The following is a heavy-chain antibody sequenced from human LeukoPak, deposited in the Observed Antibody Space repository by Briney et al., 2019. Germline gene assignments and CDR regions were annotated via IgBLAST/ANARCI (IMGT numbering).Heavy chain of an antibody. CDR1: GFTFSKAW. CDR3: TTTNYYDSSGYYPDY. J-gene: IGHJ4*02. CDR2: IKSKTDGGTT. Sequence: GGSLRLSCAASGFTFSKAWMSWVRQAPGKGLEWVGRIKSKTDGGTTDYAAPVKGRFTISRDDSKNTLYLQMNSLKTEDTAVYYCTTTNYYDSSGYYPDYWGQGTLVTVSS. V-gene: IGHV3-15*01. D-gene: IGHD3-22*01.